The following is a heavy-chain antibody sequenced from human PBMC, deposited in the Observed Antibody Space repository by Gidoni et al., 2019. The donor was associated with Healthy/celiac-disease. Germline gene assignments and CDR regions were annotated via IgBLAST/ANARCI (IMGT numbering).Heavy chain of an antibody. CDR2: MNPNSGNT. CDR3: ARGALYYYGSGSYRWFDP. J-gene: IGHJ5*02. CDR1: GYTFTSYD. Sequence: QVQLVQSGAEVKKPGASVKVSCTASGYTFTSYDINWVRQATGQGLEWMGWMNPNSGNTGYAQKFQGRVTMTRNTSISTAYMELSSLRSEDTAVYYCARGALYYYGSGSYRWFDPWGQGTLVTVSS. V-gene: IGHV1-8*01. D-gene: IGHD3-10*01.